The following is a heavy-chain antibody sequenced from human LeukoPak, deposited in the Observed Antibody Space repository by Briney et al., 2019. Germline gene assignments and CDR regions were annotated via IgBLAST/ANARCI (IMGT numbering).Heavy chain of an antibody. V-gene: IGHV3-30*02. CDR1: GFTFSSYG. CDR2: IWYDGSNK. CDR3: ASPLLLVRGVPKYYFDY. D-gene: IGHD3-10*01. J-gene: IGHJ4*02. Sequence: GGSLRLSCAASGFTFSSYGMHWVRQAPGKGLEWVAVIWYDGSNKYYADSVKGRFTISRDNSKNTLYLQMNSLRAEDTAVYYCASPLLLVRGVPKYYFDYWGQGTLVTVSS.